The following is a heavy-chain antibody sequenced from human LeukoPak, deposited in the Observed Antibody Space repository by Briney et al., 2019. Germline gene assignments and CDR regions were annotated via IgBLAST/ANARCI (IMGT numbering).Heavy chain of an antibody. Sequence: GGSLRLSCAASGFTVSSNYMSWVRQAPGKGLEWVSVIYSGGSTYYADSVKGRFTISRDNSKNTLYLQMNSLRAEDTAVYYCARASSVVVPAASASDIWGPGTMVTVSS. CDR2: IYSGGST. CDR3: ARASSVVVPAASASDI. D-gene: IGHD2-2*01. J-gene: IGHJ3*02. CDR1: GFTVSSNY. V-gene: IGHV3-66*01.